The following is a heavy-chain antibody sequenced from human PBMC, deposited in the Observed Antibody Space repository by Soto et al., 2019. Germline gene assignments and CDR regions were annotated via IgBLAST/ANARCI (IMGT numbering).Heavy chain of an antibody. V-gene: IGHV4-38-2*01. CDR2: IYHSGTT. CDR1: GDSISSGYF. D-gene: IGHD3-3*01. CDR3: ASPRQGNYDFLSGYYALDY. J-gene: IGHJ4*02. Sequence: SETLSLTCAVSGDSISSGYFWAWIRQPPGKGLEWIGSIYHSGTTYYNPSFNSRVTISVDTSKNQFSLKLSSVTAADTAVYYCASPRQGNYDFLSGYYALDYWSQGTLVTVSS.